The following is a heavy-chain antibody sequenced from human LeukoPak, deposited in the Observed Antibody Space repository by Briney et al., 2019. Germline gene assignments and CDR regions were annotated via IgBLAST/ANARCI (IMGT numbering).Heavy chain of an antibody. CDR2: INPNSGGT. CDR3: ARDQAFGGVIDPGDYGMDV. V-gene: IGHV1-2*02. Sequence: GPVKVSCKASGYTFTGYYMHWVRQAPGQGLEWMGWINPNSGGTNYAQKFQGRVTMTRDTSISTAYMELSRLRSADTAVYYCARDQAFGGVIDPGDYGMDVWGQGTPVTVSS. D-gene: IGHD3-16*02. J-gene: IGHJ6*02. CDR1: GYTFTGYY.